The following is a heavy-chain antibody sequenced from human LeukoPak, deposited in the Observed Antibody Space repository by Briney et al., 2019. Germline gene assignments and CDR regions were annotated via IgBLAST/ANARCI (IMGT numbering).Heavy chain of an antibody. CDR1: GFTFSSYS. Sequence: GGSLRLSCAASGFTFSSYSMNWFRKAPGKGLKWVSSISSSSSYIYYADSVKGRFTISRDNAKNSLYLQMNSLRAEDTAVYYCARDHDFWSGYYTAIDYWGQGTLVTVSS. J-gene: IGHJ4*02. CDR2: ISSSSSYI. D-gene: IGHD3-3*01. V-gene: IGHV3-21*01. CDR3: ARDHDFWSGYYTAIDY.